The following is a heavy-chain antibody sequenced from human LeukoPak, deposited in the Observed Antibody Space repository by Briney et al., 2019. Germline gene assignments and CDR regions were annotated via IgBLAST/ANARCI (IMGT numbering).Heavy chain of an antibody. CDR3: ARRSEYQLPTRSIYYYYMDV. CDR1: GGSISSYY. CDR2: IYYSGST. J-gene: IGHJ6*03. D-gene: IGHD2-2*01. Sequence: SETLSLTCTVSGGSISSYYWSWIQQPPGKGLEWIGYIYYSGSTNYNPSLKSRVTISVDTSKNQFSLKLSSVTAADTAVYYCARRSEYQLPTRSIYYYYMDVWGKGTTVTVSS. V-gene: IGHV4-59*01.